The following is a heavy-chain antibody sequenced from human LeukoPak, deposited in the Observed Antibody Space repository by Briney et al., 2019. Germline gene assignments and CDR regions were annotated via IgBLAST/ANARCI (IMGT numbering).Heavy chain of an antibody. D-gene: IGHD6-19*01. CDR2: IYHSGST. Sequence: PSETLSLTCAVSGGSISSNNWWGWVRQPPGKGLEWIGEIYHSGSTNYNPSLKSRVTISVDTSKNQFSLKLSSVTAADTAVYYCARGGGYSSGWYLDRYYYYGMDVWGQGTTVTVSS. CDR3: ARGGGYSSGWYLDRYYYYGMDV. J-gene: IGHJ6*02. V-gene: IGHV4-4*02. CDR1: GGSISSNNW.